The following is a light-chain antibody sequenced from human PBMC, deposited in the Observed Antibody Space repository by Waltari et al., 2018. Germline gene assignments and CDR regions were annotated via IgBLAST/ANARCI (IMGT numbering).Light chain of an antibody. Sequence: QLVLTQSPSASASLGASVKLTCTLSRGHSNYAIAWPQQQPEKGPRYLMKLSSDGSHSKGDGIPDRFSGSSSGAERYLTISSLQSEDEADYYCQTWGTGIRVFGGGTKLTVL. V-gene: IGLV4-69*01. J-gene: IGLJ3*02. CDR2: LSSDGSH. CDR3: QTWGTGIRV. CDR1: RGHSNYA.